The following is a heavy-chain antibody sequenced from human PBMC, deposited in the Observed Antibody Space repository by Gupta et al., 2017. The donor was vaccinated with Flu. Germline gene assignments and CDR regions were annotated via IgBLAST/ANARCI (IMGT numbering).Heavy chain of an antibody. Sequence: ITNRNNDWAWIRQPPGKGLEWIGSVYYNGNTYYRPSLRSQFTISIDTSKNQFSLKLNSVTAADTAVYYCVRETSGTSWVDPWGQGTVVTVSS. CDR2: VYYNGNT. V-gene: IGHV4-39*01. J-gene: IGHJ5*02. CDR1: ITNRNND. D-gene: IGHD6-13*01. CDR3: VRETSGTSWVDP.